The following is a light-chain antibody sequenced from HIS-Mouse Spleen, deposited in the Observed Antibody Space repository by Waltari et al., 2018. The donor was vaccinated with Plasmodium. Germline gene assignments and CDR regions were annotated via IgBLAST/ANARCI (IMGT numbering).Light chain of an antibody. CDR2: GAS. Sequence: EIVMTQSPATLSVSPGERATLSCRASQSVSSNLAWYQQKPGQAPRLLISGASTRATGIPARFGGSGSVTEFTLTISSLQSEDFAVYYCQQYNNWSFTFGPGTKVDIK. J-gene: IGKJ3*01. CDR1: QSVSSN. CDR3: QQYNNWSFT. V-gene: IGKV3-15*01.